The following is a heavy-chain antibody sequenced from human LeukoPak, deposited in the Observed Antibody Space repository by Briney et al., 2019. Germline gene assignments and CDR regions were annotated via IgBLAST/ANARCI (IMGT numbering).Heavy chain of an antibody. V-gene: IGHV4-59*01. J-gene: IGHJ6*02. CDR3: ARDGRIAVAGFYYYYGMDV. Sequence: SETLSLTCTVSGGSISTYYWSWIRQPPGKGLEWIGYIYYGGSTNYNPSLKSRVTISVDTSKNQFSLELSSVTAADTAMYYCARDGRIAVAGFYYYYGMDVWGQGTTVTVSS. CDR2: IYYGGST. D-gene: IGHD6-19*01. CDR1: GGSISTYY.